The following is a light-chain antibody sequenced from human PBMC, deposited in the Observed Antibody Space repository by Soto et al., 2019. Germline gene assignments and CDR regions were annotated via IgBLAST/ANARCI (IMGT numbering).Light chain of an antibody. CDR1: QSVSSN. CDR3: QQHDNWPQT. Sequence: EIVMTQSPATLSVSPGERATLSCRASQSVSSNLAWYQQKPGQAPRLLLYGTSTRAIGIPASFSGSGSGTEFTLTISSLQSEDVAVYYCQQHDNWPQTFGQGTKVEIK. V-gene: IGKV3-15*01. J-gene: IGKJ1*01. CDR2: GTS.